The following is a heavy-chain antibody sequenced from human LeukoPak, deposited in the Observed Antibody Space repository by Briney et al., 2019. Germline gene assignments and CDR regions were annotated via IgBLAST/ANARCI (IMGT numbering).Heavy chain of an antibody. Sequence: PGGSLRLSCAASGFTFSTYGMSWVRQAPGKGLEWVSAISGSGGSTYYADSVKGRFTISRDNSKNTLYLQMNSLRAEDTAVYYCAKDTPARKARYFDWTLYFWGQGTLVTASS. CDR1: GFTFSTYG. CDR2: ISGSGGST. J-gene: IGHJ4*02. D-gene: IGHD3-9*01. CDR3: AKDTPARKARYFDWTLYF. V-gene: IGHV3-23*01.